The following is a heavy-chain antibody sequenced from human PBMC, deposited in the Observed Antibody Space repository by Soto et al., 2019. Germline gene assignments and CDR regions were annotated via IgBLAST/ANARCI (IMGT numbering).Heavy chain of an antibody. CDR3: ARWYASSGYYYYFDY. D-gene: IGHD3-22*01. CDR1: GGSLSSGGYY. CDR2: IYYSGST. J-gene: IGHJ4*02. V-gene: IGHV4-31*03. Sequence: PPETLRVTYTVSGGSLSSGGYYWSWIRQHPGKGLEWIGYIYYSGSTYYNPSLKSRVTISVDTSKNQFSLKLSSVTAADTAVYYCARWYASSGYYYYFDYWGQGPLVT.